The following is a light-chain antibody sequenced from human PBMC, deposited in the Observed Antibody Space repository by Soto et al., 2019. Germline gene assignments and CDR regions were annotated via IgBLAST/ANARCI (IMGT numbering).Light chain of an antibody. Sequence: DIQMTQSPSSLSASVGDRVTITCRASQGISSYLAWYQQKPGKVPKLLIYGASTLHSGVQSRFSGSGSGTDFTLTINSLQPEDVATYYCQRYNSVPNTFGPGTKVDIK. CDR1: QGISSY. J-gene: IGKJ3*01. CDR2: GAS. V-gene: IGKV1-27*01. CDR3: QRYNSVPNT.